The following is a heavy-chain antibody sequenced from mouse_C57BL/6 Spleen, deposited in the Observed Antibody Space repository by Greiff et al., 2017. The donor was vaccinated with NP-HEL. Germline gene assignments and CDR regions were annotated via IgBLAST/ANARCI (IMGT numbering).Heavy chain of an antibody. Sequence: EVQLVESGGGLVKPGGSLKLSCAASGFTFSSYAMSWVRQTPEKRLEWVATISDGGSYTYYPDNVKGRFTISRDNAKNNLYLQMSHLKSEDTAMYYCAREGIITTVVAKDWFAYWGQGTLVTVSA. CDR2: ISDGGSYT. CDR3: AREGIITTVVAKDWFAY. J-gene: IGHJ3*01. D-gene: IGHD1-1*01. V-gene: IGHV5-4*01. CDR1: GFTFSSYA.